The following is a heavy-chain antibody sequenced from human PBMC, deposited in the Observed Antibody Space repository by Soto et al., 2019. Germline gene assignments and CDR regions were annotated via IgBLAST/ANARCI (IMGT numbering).Heavy chain of an antibody. D-gene: IGHD2-21*01. CDR3: AKQPKGLYSYSMEV. Sequence: PRGSLRLSCSASAITFNTDAMSKVRQATGKGLDWVSTISRSGDSTYYAASVKGRFTISTDNPKNTLYLQMNSLRAEDTAVYYCAKQPKGLYSYSMEVWGQGTKLTVFS. CDR1: AITFNTDA. J-gene: IGHJ6*01. CDR2: ISRSGDST. V-gene: IGHV3-23*01.